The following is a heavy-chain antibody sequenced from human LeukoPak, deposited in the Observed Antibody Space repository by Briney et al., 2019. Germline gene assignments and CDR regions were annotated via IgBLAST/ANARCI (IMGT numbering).Heavy chain of an antibody. CDR3: ASSFYYDSRDY. D-gene: IGHD3-22*01. V-gene: IGHV4-34*01. CDR2: ITPSGST. Sequence: SETLSLTCVVYGGSFSGYFWSWIRQPPGKGLEWIGEITPSGSTNYSPSLKSRVSISIDTSKKKLSLRLTSVTAADSAVYYCASSFYYDSRDYWGLGSLVTVSS. CDR1: GGSFSGYF. J-gene: IGHJ4*02.